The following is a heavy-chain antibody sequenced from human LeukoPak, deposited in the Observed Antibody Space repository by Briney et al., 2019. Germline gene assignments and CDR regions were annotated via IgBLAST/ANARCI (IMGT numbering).Heavy chain of an antibody. CDR2: IYHSGST. V-gene: IGHV4-38-2*02. Sequence: PSETLSLTCTVSGYSISSGYYWGWLRQPPGKGLEWIGSIYHSGSTYYNPSLKSRVTISVDTSKNQFSLKLSSVTAADTAVYYCARDIVVVPAAKTYYMDVWGKGTTVTVSS. CDR1: GYSISSGYY. CDR3: ARDIVVVPAAKTYYMDV. D-gene: IGHD2-2*01. J-gene: IGHJ6*03.